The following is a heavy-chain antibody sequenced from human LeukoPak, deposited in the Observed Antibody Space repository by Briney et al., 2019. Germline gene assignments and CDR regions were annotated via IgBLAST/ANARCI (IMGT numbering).Heavy chain of an antibody. J-gene: IGHJ4*02. CDR3: ARLSGYDFWSGGGFFDY. D-gene: IGHD3-3*01. CDR2: IYYSGST. V-gene: IGHV4-39*01. CDR1: GASISRGSYH. Sequence: PSETLSLTCSVSGASISRGSYHWCWIRQPPEKGLEWIGIIYYSGSTYYNPSLKSRLTMFVDTSKNQFSLKLSAVTAADTAVYYCARLSGYDFWSGGGFFDYWGQGILVTVSS.